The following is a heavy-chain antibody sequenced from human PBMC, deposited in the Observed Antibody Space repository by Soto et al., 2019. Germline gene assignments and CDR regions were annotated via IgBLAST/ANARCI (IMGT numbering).Heavy chain of an antibody. V-gene: IGHV1-2*02. CDR3: ARDAGPYGDRSY. CDR1: GYTFSDYY. Sequence: QVHLVQSGAEVKKPGASVRVSCKTSGYTFSDYYLHWVRQAPGQGLEWMGWVNPNSGATNYAQRVQDRVSITRDTSITTAYMDLRRLGSDDTAFYFCARDAGPYGDRSYWGQGTLVNVSS. CDR2: VNPNSGAT. J-gene: IGHJ4*02. D-gene: IGHD4-17*01.